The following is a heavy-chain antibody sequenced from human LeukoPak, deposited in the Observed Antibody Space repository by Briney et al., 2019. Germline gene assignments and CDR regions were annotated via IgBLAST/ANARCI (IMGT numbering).Heavy chain of an antibody. CDR3: ARNRRVIREKYYYYYYYMDV. Sequence: ASVKVSSKASGGTFSSYAISWVRQAPGQGLEWMGRIIPIFGTANYAQKFQGRVTITTDESTSTAYMELSSLRSEDTAVYYCARNRRVIREKYYYYYYYMDVWGKGTTVTVSS. D-gene: IGHD2-21*01. CDR2: IIPIFGTA. V-gene: IGHV1-69*05. CDR1: GGTFSSYA. J-gene: IGHJ6*03.